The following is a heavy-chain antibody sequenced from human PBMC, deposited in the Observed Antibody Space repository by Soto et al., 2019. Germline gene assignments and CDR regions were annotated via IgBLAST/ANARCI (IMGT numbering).Heavy chain of an antibody. V-gene: IGHV3-23*01. D-gene: IGHD3-3*01. CDR1: GFTFSRHA. CDR3: AKDPRFLEWLIYYYYYGMDV. CDR2: ITGSGDST. Sequence: PGGSLRLSCAVSGFTFSRHAMSWVRQAPWKGLECVSSITGSGDSTYYADSVKGRFTISRDKSKSTLYLQMNSLRAEDTAVYYCAKDPRFLEWLIYYYYYGMDVWGQGTTVTVSS. J-gene: IGHJ6*02.